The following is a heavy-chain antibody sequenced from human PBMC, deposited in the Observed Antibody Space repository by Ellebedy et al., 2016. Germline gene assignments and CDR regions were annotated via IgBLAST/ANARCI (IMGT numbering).Heavy chain of an antibody. CDR1: EFTFSSYG. CDR3: AGEWGNTLPPFDI. D-gene: IGHD7-27*01. V-gene: IGHV3-33*01. CDR2: IWYNGNNK. J-gene: IGHJ3*02. Sequence: GGSLRLSCTASEFTFSSYGIHWVRQAPGKGLEWVAFIWYNGNNKNYADSVKGRFTISRNNSKNTVYLQMNSLKAEDTAVYYCAGEWGNTLPPFDIWGQGTMVIVSS.